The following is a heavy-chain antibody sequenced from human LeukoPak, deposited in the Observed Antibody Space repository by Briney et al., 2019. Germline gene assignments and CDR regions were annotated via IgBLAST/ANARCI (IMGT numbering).Heavy chain of an antibody. D-gene: IGHD4-11*01. Sequence: SETLSLTCTVSGGSISSYYWGWIRQPPGKGLEWIGYIYYSGSTNYNPSLKSRVTISVDTSKNQFSLKLSSVTAADTAVYYCARGGGYSNTRDAFDIWGQGTMVTVSS. J-gene: IGHJ3*02. CDR3: ARGGGYSNTRDAFDI. CDR1: GGSISSYY. CDR2: IYYSGST. V-gene: IGHV4-59*01.